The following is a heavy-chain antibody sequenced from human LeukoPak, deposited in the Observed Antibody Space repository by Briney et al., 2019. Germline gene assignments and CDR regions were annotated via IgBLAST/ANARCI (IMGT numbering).Heavy chain of an antibody. J-gene: IGHJ3*02. D-gene: IGHD3-22*01. CDR3: ARDYYDSSGYRYDAFDI. Sequence: SETLSLTCTVSGGSISSGDYYWSWIRQPPGKGLEWIGYIYYSGSTYYNPSLKSRVTISVDTSKNQFSLKLSSVTAADTAVYYCARDYYDSSGYRYDAFDIWGQGTMVTVSS. CDR2: IYYSGST. CDR1: GGSISSGDYY. V-gene: IGHV4-30-4*01.